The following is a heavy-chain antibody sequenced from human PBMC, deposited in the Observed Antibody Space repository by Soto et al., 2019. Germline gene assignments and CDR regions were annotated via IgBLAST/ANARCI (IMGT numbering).Heavy chain of an antibody. V-gene: IGHV4-61*01. CDR2: VYYSGTT. CDR3: ARTTAVPNTLRSRYFFDY. CDR1: GGSVSNKTYY. D-gene: IGHD4-17*01. Sequence: PSETLSLTCSVSGGSVSNKTYYWSWIRQPPGKRLERIVYVYYSGTTNYNPSLKSRVTISVDLSKNQFSLRLSSVTTADTALYYCARTTAVPNTLRSRYFFDYWGQGTLVTVSS. J-gene: IGHJ4*02.